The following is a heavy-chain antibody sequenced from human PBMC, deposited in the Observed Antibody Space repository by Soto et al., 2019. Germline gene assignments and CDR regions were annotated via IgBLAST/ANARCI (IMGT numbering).Heavy chain of an antibody. J-gene: IGHJ3*02. Sequence: QVQLVESGGGLVKPGGSLRLSCAASGFTFSDYYMSWIRQAPGMGLEWISYISRGSDYTNQAESVKGRPDYTNFADSVKCRFTISRDNAKNSLSLQMTSLRAEDTAVYYCARHGPRRYNGYESFDIWGQGTMVTVSS. CDR3: ARHGPRRYNGYESFDI. CDR1: GFTFSDYY. D-gene: IGHD5-12*01. V-gene: IGHV3-11*06. CDR2: ISRGSDYT.